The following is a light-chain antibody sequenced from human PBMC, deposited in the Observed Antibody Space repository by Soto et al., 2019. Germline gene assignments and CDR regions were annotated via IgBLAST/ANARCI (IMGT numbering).Light chain of an antibody. J-gene: IGKJ5*01. CDR1: QSVSSSY. CDR2: GAS. V-gene: IGKV3-20*01. Sequence: EIVLTQSPGTLSLSPGERATLSCRASQSVSSSYLAWYQQKPGQAPRLLIYGASSRATGIPDRFSGSGSGTDFTLTISRLEPEDFAVYYCQQYGSSPMTFGQGTRLEN. CDR3: QQYGSSPMT.